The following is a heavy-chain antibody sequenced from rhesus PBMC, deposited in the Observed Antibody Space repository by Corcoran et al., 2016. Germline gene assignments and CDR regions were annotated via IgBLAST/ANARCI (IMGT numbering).Heavy chain of an antibody. CDR3: ARIWRSGLQLPYYGLDS. V-gene: IGHV1-200*01. D-gene: IGHD1-44*01. CDR1: GYTFTSSS. J-gene: IGHJ6*01. CDR2: INPSNGNT. Sequence: QVQLVQSGAEVKKPGASVKLSCKASGYTFTSSSKNWVRQAPGQGLEWMVLINPSNGNTGYAQKFQGRVTMTRDTSTSTAYMELSSLRSEDTAVYYCARIWRSGLQLPYYGLDSWGQGVVVTVSS.